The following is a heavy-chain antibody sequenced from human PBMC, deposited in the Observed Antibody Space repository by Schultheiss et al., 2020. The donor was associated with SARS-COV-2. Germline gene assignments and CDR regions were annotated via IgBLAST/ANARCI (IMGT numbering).Heavy chain of an antibody. CDR1: GGSFSGYY. V-gene: IGHV4-34*01. D-gene: IGHD3-22*01. Sequence: SETLSLTCAVYGGSFSGYYWSWIRQPPGKGLEWIGEINHSGSTNYNPSLKSRVTISVDTSKNQFSLKLSSVTAADTAVYYCARGYYYDSSGYYYEYWGQGTLVTVSS. CDR2: INHSGST. CDR3: ARGYYYDSSGYYYEY. J-gene: IGHJ4*02.